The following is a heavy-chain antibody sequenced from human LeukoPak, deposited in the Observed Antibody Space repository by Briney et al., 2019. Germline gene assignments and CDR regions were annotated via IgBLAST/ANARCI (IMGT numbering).Heavy chain of an antibody. CDR1: GFTVSSNY. Sequence: GGSLTLSCAASGFTVSSNYISWVRQAPGKGLEWVSVIYSGGTTYYAASVKGRFTISRDNSKNTLYLQMSSLRAEDTAVYYCARLTVTYYFDYWGQGTLVSVSS. V-gene: IGHV3-53*01. CDR2: IYSGGTT. CDR3: ARLTVTYYFDY. D-gene: IGHD4-17*01. J-gene: IGHJ4*02.